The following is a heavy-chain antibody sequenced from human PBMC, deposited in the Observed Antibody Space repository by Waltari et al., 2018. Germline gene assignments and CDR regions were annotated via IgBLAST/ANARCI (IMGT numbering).Heavy chain of an antibody. CDR1: GYSISSGYY. J-gene: IGHJ4*02. D-gene: IGHD1-26*01. CDR3: ARHQVGGRDFEY. CDR2: IYQSGST. V-gene: IGHV4-38-2*01. Sequence: VSGYSISSGYYWGWIRQPPGKGLEWIGTIYQSGSTYYNPSLKSRITISLDTSKNQFSLKLNSVTAADTAVYYCARHQVGGRDFEYWGQGTLVTVSS.